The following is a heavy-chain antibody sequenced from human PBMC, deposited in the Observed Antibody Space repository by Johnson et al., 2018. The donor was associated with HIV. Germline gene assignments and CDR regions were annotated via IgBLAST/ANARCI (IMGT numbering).Heavy chain of an antibody. D-gene: IGHD3-10*01. CDR2: ISYDGSNK. CDR1: GFTFSSYA. V-gene: IGHV3-30*04. CDR3: TTVEYGSGSPL. J-gene: IGHJ3*01. Sequence: QVQVVESGGGVVQPGRSLRLSCAASGFTFSSYAMHWVRQAPGQGLEWVAVISYDGSNKYYADSVTGRFTISRDNSKNTLYLQMNSLKTEDTAVYYCTTVEYGSGSPLWGQGTMVTVSS.